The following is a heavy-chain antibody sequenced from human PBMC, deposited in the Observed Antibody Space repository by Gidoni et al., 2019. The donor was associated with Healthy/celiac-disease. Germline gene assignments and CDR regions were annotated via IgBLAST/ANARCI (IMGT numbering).Heavy chain of an antibody. D-gene: IGHD1-26*01. CDR1: GGSISSSSYY. J-gene: IGHJ3*02. V-gene: IGHV4-39*01. CDR2: IYYSGST. Sequence: QLQLQESGPGLVKPSETLSLTCTVSGGSISSSSYYWGWIRQPTGKGLEWIGSIYYSGSTYYNPSLKSRVTISVDTSKNQCSLKLSSVTAADTAVYYCAGPIVGATIFMPAVVSHAFDIWGQGTMVTVSS. CDR3: AGPIVGATIFMPAVVSHAFDI.